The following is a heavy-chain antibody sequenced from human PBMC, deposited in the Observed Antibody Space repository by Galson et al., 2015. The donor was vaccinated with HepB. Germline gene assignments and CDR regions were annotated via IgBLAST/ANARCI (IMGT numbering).Heavy chain of an antibody. Sequence: CAISGDSVSRNSAAWNWIRQSPSRGLEWLGRTYYRSKWYNDYAVSVKSRITINPDIPKDQISLQLNSVTPDDTAVYFCAREVIAGFGGRRFDLWGQGSLVIVSS. CDR3: AREVIAGFGGRRFDL. CDR1: GDSVSRNSAA. V-gene: IGHV6-1*01. J-gene: IGHJ4*02. CDR2: TYYRSKWYN. D-gene: IGHD3-10*01.